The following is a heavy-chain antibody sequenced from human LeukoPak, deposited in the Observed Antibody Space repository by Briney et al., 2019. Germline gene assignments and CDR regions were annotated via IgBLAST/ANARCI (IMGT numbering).Heavy chain of an antibody. Sequence: SETLTLTCAVNGGSFNGYSWSWIRQPPGKGLDWIGEINDRGSTNYNPSLKSRVTISVDTSKNQFLLKLSSVTVADTAVYYCARGKNGSSKWVVHYYGMDVWGKGTPVTVPS. CDR1: GGSFNGYS. J-gene: IGHJ6*04. CDR2: INDRGST. D-gene: IGHD2-2*01. V-gene: IGHV4-34*01. CDR3: ARGKNGSSKWVVHYYGMDV.